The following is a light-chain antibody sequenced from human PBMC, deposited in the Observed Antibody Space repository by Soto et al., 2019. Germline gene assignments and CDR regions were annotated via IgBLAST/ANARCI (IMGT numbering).Light chain of an antibody. Sequence: ESVLTQSPAPLSLSPGERATLSCRASESVASPNLAWYQQKPGQAPRLLFYSASRRATGVPDRFSGSGSGTDFTLTISRLEPEDFAVYYCQQYGSSPRTFGPGTKVDIK. CDR1: ESVASPN. CDR2: SAS. J-gene: IGKJ3*01. CDR3: QQYGSSPRT. V-gene: IGKV3-20*01.